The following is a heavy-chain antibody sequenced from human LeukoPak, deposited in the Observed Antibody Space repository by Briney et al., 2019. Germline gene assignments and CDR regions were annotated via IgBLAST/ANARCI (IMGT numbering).Heavy chain of an antibody. CDR2: ISGNSGYYT. D-gene: IGHD5-12*01. Sequence: GGSLRLSCAASGFTFSAYYMTWLRQPPGKGLEWVSYISGNSGYYTNYADSVKGRFTISRDNARNSLFLQMNSLRAEDTAVYYCTTVLKHGWLRLSGGGPIDYWGQGTLVTVSS. CDR3: TTVLKHGWLRLSGGGPIDY. CDR1: GFTFSAYY. V-gene: IGHV3-11*05. J-gene: IGHJ4*02.